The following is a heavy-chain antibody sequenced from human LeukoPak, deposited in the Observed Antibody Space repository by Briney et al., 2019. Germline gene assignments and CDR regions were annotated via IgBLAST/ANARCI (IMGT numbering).Heavy chain of an antibody. V-gene: IGHV4-39*06. CDR3: ARVARCTSCFDVDY. D-gene: IGHD2-2*01. J-gene: IGHJ4*02. CDR2: FFLKGST. Sequence: SETLSLTCSVSRGSIDSTNYYWAWIRQPPGKGLEWIGSFFLKGSTYYNPSLKSRVTISVDTSKNQFTLTLSSVTAADTAVYYCARVARCTSCFDVDYWGQGTLVTVSS. CDR1: RGSIDSTNYY.